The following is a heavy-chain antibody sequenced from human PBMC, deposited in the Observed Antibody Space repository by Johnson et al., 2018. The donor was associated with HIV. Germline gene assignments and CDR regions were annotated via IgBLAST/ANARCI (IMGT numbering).Heavy chain of an antibody. CDR2: ISSSGSTI. D-gene: IGHD1-26*01. V-gene: IGHV3-11*04. Sequence: QVQLVESGGGVVQPGRSLRLSCAASGFTFSDYYMSWIRQAPGQGLEWVSYISSSGSTIYYADSVKGRFTISRDNAKNTLYLQMNRLRAEDTAVYYCARGGKWGIVGARGAFDIWGQGTMVTVSS. CDR1: GFTFSDYY. J-gene: IGHJ3*02. CDR3: ARGGKWGIVGARGAFDI.